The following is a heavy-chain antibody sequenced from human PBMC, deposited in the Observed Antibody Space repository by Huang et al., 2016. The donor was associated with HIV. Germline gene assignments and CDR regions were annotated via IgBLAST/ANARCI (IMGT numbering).Heavy chain of an antibody. CDR1: GVSVSSDSYY. CDR3: ARVPGFDI. CDR2: IHHSGTT. J-gene: IGHJ3*02. V-gene: IGHV4-61*01. Sequence: QVQLQESGPGLVKPSETLSLTCSVSGVSVSSDSYYWRWVRQSPAKGLEWIGYIHHSGTTHQNPSLQSRVTISVDMAKNQFSLNLTSVTTSDPAVYYCARVPGFDIWGPGTRVTVSS.